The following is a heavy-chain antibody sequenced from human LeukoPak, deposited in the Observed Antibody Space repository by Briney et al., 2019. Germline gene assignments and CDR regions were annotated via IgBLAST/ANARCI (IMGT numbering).Heavy chain of an antibody. CDR3: ARGQRITMTD. J-gene: IGHJ4*02. Sequence: SSETLSLTCTVSGGSISSYYWSWIRQPPGKGLEWIGEINHSGSTNYNPSLKSRVAISVDTSRNQFSLRLSSVTAADTAVYYCARGQRITMTDWGQGTLVTVSS. V-gene: IGHV4-34*01. CDR1: GGSISSYY. D-gene: IGHD3-22*01. CDR2: INHSGST.